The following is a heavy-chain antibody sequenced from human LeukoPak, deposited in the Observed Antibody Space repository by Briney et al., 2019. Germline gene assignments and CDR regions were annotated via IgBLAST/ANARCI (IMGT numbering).Heavy chain of an antibody. Sequence: SETLSLTCTVSGGSISSYYWSWIRQHPGKGLEWIGYIYYSGSTYYNPSLKSRVTISVDTSKNQFSLKLSSVTAADTAVYYCARSYMVRGVRDAFDIWGQGTMVTVSS. D-gene: IGHD3-10*01. V-gene: IGHV4-59*06. CDR3: ARSYMVRGVRDAFDI. CDR1: GGSISSYY. CDR2: IYYSGST. J-gene: IGHJ3*02.